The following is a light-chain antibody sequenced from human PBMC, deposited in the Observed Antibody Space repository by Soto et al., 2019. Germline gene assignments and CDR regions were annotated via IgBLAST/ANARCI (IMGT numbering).Light chain of an antibody. CDR1: QSVSSSY. CDR2: DAS. Sequence: PGERAALSCRASQSVSSSYLAWYQQKPGQVPRLLIYDASIRDTGIPARFSGTGSGTEFTLTISSLQSEDFALYYCQQYNDWPLTFGQGTKVDIK. V-gene: IGKV3-15*01. J-gene: IGKJ1*01. CDR3: QQYNDWPLT.